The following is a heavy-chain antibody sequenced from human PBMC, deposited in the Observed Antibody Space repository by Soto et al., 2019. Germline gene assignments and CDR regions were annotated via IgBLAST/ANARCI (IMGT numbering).Heavy chain of an antibody. V-gene: IGHV3-30-3*01. D-gene: IGHD3-10*01. Sequence: PAGSLRLSCAASGFTFSRYAMHWVRQAPGKGLEWVAVISYDGSNQYYADSVKGRFTISRDNSKNTLYLQMNSLRAEDTAVYYCASATSMTMVRGVIMWCQGTLVTVSS. J-gene: IGHJ4*02. CDR3: ASATSMTMVRGVIM. CDR2: ISYDGSNQ. CDR1: GFTFSRYA.